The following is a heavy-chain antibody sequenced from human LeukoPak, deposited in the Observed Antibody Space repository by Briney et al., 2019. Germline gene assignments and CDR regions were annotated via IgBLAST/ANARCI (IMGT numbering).Heavy chain of an antibody. CDR2: INAGNGNT. V-gene: IGHV1-3*01. CDR1: GYTFTSYA. J-gene: IGHJ4*02. Sequence: ASVKVSRKASGYTFTSYAMHWVRQAPGQRLEWMGWINAGNGNTKYSQKFQGRVTITRDTSASTAYMELSSLRSEDTAVYYCARDDYGDTLFDYWGQGTLVTVSS. CDR3: ARDDYGDTLFDY. D-gene: IGHD4-17*01.